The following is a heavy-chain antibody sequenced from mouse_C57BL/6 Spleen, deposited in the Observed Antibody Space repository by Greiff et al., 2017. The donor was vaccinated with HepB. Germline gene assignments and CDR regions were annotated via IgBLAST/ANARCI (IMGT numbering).Heavy chain of an antibody. CDR1: GFTFSSYA. V-gene: IGHV5-9-1*02. CDR3: TREDYYGSSYLYYAMDY. Sequence: EVKLVESGEGLVKPGGSLKLSCAASGFTFSSYAMSWVRQTPEKRLEWVAYISSGGDYIYYADTVKGRFTISRDNARNTLYLQMSSLKSEDTAMYYCTREDYYGSSYLYYAMDYWGQGTSVTVAS. J-gene: IGHJ4*01. D-gene: IGHD1-1*01. CDR2: ISSGGDYI.